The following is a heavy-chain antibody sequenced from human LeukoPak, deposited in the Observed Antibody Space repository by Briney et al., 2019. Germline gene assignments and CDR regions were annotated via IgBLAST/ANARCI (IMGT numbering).Heavy chain of an antibody. V-gene: IGHV3-23*01. CDR2: ISSRGGST. D-gene: IGHD2-2*01. CDR3: AKESRYCSSTSCYNDY. Sequence: PGGSLRLSCAASGFTFTTHAMNWVRQAPGKGLEWVSVISSRGGSTYYADSVKGRFTISRDNSKNTLYLQMNSLRAEDTAIYYCAKESRYCSSTSCYNDYWGQGTLVTVSS. J-gene: IGHJ4*02. CDR1: GFTFTTHA.